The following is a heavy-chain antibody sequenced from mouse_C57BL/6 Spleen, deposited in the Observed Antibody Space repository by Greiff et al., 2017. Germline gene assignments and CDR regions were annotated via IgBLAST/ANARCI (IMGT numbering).Heavy chain of an antibody. CDR2: INPGSGGT. Sequence: QVQLQQSGAELVRPGASVKVSCKASGYAFTNYLIEWVKQRPGRGLEWIGLINPGSGGTNYNEKFKGKATLTADKSSSTAYMHLSSLTSEDSAFYCCAGGHYGSLYWGQGTTLTVSS. D-gene: IGHD1-1*01. V-gene: IGHV1-54*01. CDR1: GYAFTNYL. CDR3: AGGHYGSLY. J-gene: IGHJ2*01.